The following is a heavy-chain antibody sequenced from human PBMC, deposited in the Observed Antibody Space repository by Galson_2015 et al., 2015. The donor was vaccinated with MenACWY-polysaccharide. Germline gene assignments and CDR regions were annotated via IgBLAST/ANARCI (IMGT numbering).Heavy chain of an antibody. CDR3: TTWGRDVY. V-gene: IGHV3-15*01. CDR1: GFTFRNAW. CDR2: IKSKYNGGTT. Sequence: SLRLSCATSGFTFRNAWMSWVRQAPGKGLEWVGRIKSKYNGGTTDYAAPVKGRFSISRDDSQSTAYLQMNSLRTDDTGIYYCTTWGRDVYWGQGTVVTVSP. J-gene: IGHJ4*02. D-gene: IGHD3-10*01.